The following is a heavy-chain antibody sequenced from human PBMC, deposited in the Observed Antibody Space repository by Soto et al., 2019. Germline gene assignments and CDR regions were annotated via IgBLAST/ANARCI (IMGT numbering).Heavy chain of an antibody. V-gene: IGHV4-39*01. D-gene: IGHD1-1*01. CDR1: GCSIIGTVYY. CDR3: ATPGPPGMATTRIFDY. J-gene: IGHJ4*02. Sequence: PXETLALTCTVAGCSIIGTVYYWCWVRQPPGKGLEWIGSIFYSGSTSYNPSLKSRVTMSVDTSKNQFSLRLTSVTAADTAVYYCATPGPPGMATTRIFDYWGRGILVTVSS. CDR2: IFYSGST.